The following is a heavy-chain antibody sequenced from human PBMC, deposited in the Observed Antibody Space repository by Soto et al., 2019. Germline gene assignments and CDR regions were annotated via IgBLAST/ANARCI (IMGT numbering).Heavy chain of an antibody. V-gene: IGHV3-11*05. Sequence: QVQLVESGGGLVKPGGSLRLSCAASGFIFIDYYMSWIRQAPGKGLEWVSYISFTSSYTNYADSVKGRFTISRDNAKNSLYLQMNSLRAEDTAVYYCARSNYYDTSGYYALDYWGQGTLVTVSS. CDR2: ISFTSSYT. CDR3: ARSNYYDTSGYYALDY. J-gene: IGHJ4*02. CDR1: GFIFIDYY. D-gene: IGHD3-22*01.